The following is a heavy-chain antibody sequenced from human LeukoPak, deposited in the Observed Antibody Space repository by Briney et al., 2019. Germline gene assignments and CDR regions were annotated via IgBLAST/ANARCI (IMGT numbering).Heavy chain of an antibody. J-gene: IGHJ4*02. CDR3: AIDIVVVVAANFDY. CDR1: GFTFSSYA. D-gene: IGHD2-15*01. Sequence: GGSLRLSCAASGFTFSSYAMSWVRQAPGNGLEWGSAISGSGGSTYYADSVKGRFTISRDNSKNTLYLQMNSLRAEDTAVYYCAIDIVVVVAANFDYWGQGTLVTVSS. V-gene: IGHV3-23*01. CDR2: ISGSGGST.